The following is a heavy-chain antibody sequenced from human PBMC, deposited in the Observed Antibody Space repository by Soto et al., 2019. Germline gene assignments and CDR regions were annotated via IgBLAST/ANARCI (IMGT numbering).Heavy chain of an antibody. CDR2: IFYSGST. Sequence: PSETLSLTCTVSGGSVTSGNYYWSWIRQPPGKGLEWIGYIFYSGSTNYKPSLKSRVTISVDTSKNQFSLKLSSVTAADTAVYYCAGEDLWGQGPLVTVSS. CDR1: GGSVTSGNYY. J-gene: IGHJ4*02. V-gene: IGHV4-61*01. CDR3: AGEDL.